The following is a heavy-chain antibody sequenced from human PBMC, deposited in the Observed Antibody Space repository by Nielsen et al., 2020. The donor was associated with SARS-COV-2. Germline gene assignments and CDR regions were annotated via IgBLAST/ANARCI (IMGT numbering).Heavy chain of an antibody. V-gene: IGHV3-7*01. Sequence: GESLKISCAASGFTFSSYWMSWVRQAPGKGLEWVANIKQDGSEKYYVDSVKGRFTISRDNAKNSLYLQMNSLRAEDTAVYYCARGGYCSSTSCHMRVAFDIWGQGTMVTVSS. D-gene: IGHD2-2*02. CDR2: IKQDGSEK. CDR1: GFTFSSYW. CDR3: ARGGYCSSTSCHMRVAFDI. J-gene: IGHJ3*02.